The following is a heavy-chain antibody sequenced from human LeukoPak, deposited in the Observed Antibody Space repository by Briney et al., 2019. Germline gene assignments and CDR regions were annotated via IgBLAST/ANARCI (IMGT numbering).Heavy chain of an antibody. CDR1: GDSVSRSDSY. Sequence: SETLSLTCSVSGDSVSRSDSYWDWIRQPPGKGLEWIGTIYYSGRTYYSPSLKSRVTMSVDPSNNQFSLTLRPVTAADTAVYYCARRRYYDGSGYLEWGQGTLLSVSS. V-gene: IGHV4-39*01. CDR2: IYYSGRT. D-gene: IGHD3-22*01. CDR3: ARRRYYDGSGYLE. J-gene: IGHJ1*01.